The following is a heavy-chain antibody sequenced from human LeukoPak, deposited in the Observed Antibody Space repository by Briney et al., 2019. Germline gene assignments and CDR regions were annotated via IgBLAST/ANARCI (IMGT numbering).Heavy chain of an antibody. CDR3: TANLISIFGVGY. Sequence: ASVKVSCKASGYTFTSYDINWVRQATGQGLEWMGWMNPNSGNTGYAQKFQGRVTITRNTSISTAYMELSSLRSEDTAIYYCTANLISIFGVGYWGQGTLVTVSS. CDR2: MNPNSGNT. CDR1: GYTFTSYD. D-gene: IGHD3-3*01. V-gene: IGHV1-8*03. J-gene: IGHJ4*02.